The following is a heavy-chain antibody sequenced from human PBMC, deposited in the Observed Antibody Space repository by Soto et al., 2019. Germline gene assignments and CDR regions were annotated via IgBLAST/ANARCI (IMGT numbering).Heavy chain of an antibody. CDR2: INHSGST. J-gene: IGHJ6*02. V-gene: IGHV4-34*01. CDR1: GGSFRGYY. D-gene: IGHD3-3*01. CDR3: ARHKGHMIFGVVTGYYRLDV. Sequence: ASETLSLTCAGYGGSFRGYYWSWIPPPPGKGVEWIGEINHSGSTNYNPSLKSRVTISVDTSKNQFSLKLSSVTAADTAVYYCARHKGHMIFGVVTGYYRLDVWGQGTTVTVS.